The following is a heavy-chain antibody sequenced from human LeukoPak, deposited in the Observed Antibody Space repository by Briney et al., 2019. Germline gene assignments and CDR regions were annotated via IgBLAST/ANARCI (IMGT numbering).Heavy chain of an antibody. CDR2: IYYSGST. J-gene: IGHJ4*02. V-gene: IGHV4-59*01. D-gene: IGHD3-16*02. CDR3: ARGRYDYVWGSYRHSGFDY. CDR1: GGSISSYY. Sequence: PSETLSLTCTVSGGSISSYYWSWIRQPPGKGLEWIGYIYYSGSTNYNPSLKSRVTISVDTSKNQFSLKLSSVTAADTAVYYCARGRYDYVWGSYRHSGFDYWGQGTLVTVSS.